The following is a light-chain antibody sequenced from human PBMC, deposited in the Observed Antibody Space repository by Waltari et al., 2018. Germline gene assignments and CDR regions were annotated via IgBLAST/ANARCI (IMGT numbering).Light chain of an antibody. J-gene: IGLJ2*01. CDR2: YDN. CDR3: QSTDSTVSYPVV. V-gene: IGLV3-25*03. Sequence: SYELTQPPSVAVSPGQTARITCSGAALPKRYADWYQQKPGQAPVLLIFYDNERPSAIPGRFSGSSSGTTVTLNISGVQAEDEADYYCQSTDSTVSYPVVFGGGTKLTVL. CDR1: ALPKRY.